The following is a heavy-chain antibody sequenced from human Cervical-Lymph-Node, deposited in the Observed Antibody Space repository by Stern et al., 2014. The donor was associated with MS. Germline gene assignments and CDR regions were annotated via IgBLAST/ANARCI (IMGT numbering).Heavy chain of an antibody. J-gene: IGHJ3*02. CDR2: LYPGDSDT. CDR3: AFPTRGSHDAFDI. D-gene: IGHD1-26*01. V-gene: IGHV5-51*01. CDR1: GYSFTSYW. Sequence: EVQLEESGAEVKKPGESLKISCKGSGYSFTSYWIGWVRQMPGKGLEWMGILYPGDSDTRYSPSFQGQVTISADKSISSAYLQWSSLKASDTAMYYCAFPTRGSHDAFDIWGQGTMVTVSS.